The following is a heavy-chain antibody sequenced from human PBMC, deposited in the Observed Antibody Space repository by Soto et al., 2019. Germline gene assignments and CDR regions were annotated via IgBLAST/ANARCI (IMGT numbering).Heavy chain of an antibody. CDR2: ISYDGSNK. CDR1: GFTFSSYG. CDR3: AKDSGGYFDY. D-gene: IGHD1-1*01. V-gene: IGHV3-30*18. J-gene: IGHJ4*02. Sequence: QVQLVESGGGVVQPGRSLRLSCAASGFTFSSYGMHCVRQAPGKGLEWVAVISYDGSNKYYADSVKGRFTISRDNSKNTLYLQMNSLRAEDTAVYYCAKDSGGYFDYWGQGTLVTVSS.